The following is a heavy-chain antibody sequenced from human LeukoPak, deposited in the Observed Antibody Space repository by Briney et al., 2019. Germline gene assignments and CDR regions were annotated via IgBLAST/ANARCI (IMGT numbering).Heavy chain of an antibody. Sequence: GGSLRLSCAASGFIFSNYAMSWVRQAPGKGLEWVSVISASGGGTYYADSVKGRLTISRDNSKNTLYLQMNSLRAEDTAVYYCATAIAAGDFDYWGQGTLVTVSS. V-gene: IGHV3-23*01. CDR2: ISASGGGT. J-gene: IGHJ4*02. CDR1: GFIFSNYA. CDR3: ATAIAAGDFDY. D-gene: IGHD6-25*01.